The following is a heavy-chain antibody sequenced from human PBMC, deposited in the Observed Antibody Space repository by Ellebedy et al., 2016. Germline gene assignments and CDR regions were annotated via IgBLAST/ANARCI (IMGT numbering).Heavy chain of an antibody. CDR1: GFSFSTFF. CDR2: ISAGSDII. V-gene: IGHV3-23*01. J-gene: IGHJ4*02. Sequence: GGSLRLXXTASGFSFSTFFMSWVRQAPGKGLEWVSAISAGSDIIRFADSVKGRFTVSRDDSKNTVYLQMNNVRAEDTAMYYCRHGHYADYWGQGTLVTVSS. CDR3: RHGHYADY. D-gene: IGHD3/OR15-3a*01.